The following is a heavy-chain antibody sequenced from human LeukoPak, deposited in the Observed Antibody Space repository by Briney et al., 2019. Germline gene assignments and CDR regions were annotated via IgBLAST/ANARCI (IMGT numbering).Heavy chain of an antibody. Sequence: GGSLRLSCAASGFTFSSYAMSWVRQAPARGLEWVSSLRGDGSTFYADSVKGRFTLSRDESRNTVYLQMNNLRVEDTAVYYCAKASRVANADAVLWGQGTLVTVSS. CDR3: AKASRVANADAVL. V-gene: IGHV3-23*01. CDR2: LRGDGST. CDR1: GFTFSSYA. D-gene: IGHD1-1*01. J-gene: IGHJ4*02.